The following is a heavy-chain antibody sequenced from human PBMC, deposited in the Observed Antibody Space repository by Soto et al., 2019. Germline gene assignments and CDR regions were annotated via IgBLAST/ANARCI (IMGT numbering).Heavy chain of an antibody. CDR3: AKGSRLRFLEWLLWAYFDY. V-gene: IGHV3-23*01. J-gene: IGHJ4*02. CDR2: ISGSGGST. D-gene: IGHD3-3*01. Sequence: GSLRLSCSASGFTFSSYAMSWVRQAPGKGLEWVSAISGSGGSTYYADSVKGRFTISRDNSKNTLYLQMNSLRAEDTAVYYCAKGSRLRFLEWLLWAYFDYWGQGTLVTVSS. CDR1: GFTFSSYA.